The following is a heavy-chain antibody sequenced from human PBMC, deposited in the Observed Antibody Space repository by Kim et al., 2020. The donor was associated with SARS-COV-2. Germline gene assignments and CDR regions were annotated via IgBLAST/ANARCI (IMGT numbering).Heavy chain of an antibody. CDR3: ARAGTGQLLFSLFPNWFDH. D-gene: IGHD2-2*01. V-gene: IGHV4-39*01. Sequence: SETLSLTCTVSGGSISSSSYYWGWIRQPPGKGLEWIGSIYYSGSTYYNPSLKSRVTISVDTSKNQFSLKLSSVTAADTAVYYCARAGTGQLLFSLFPNWFDHWGQGTLVTVSS. CDR2: IYYSGST. CDR1: GGSISSSSYY. J-gene: IGHJ5*02.